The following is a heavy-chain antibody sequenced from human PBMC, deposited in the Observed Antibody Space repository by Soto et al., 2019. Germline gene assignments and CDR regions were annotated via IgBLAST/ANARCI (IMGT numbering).Heavy chain of an antibody. V-gene: IGHV4-59*08. Sequence: QVQLQESGPGLVKPSETLSLSCTVSGGSISSYYWSWFRQSPGKRMEWIGYVHHSWGSSYNPSLQSRVAISLDTPKCQFSLKVTSVTATDTAVYYCARQGFGPLHGLVDVWGQGTTVTVSS. CDR3: ARQGFGPLHGLVDV. J-gene: IGHJ6*02. D-gene: IGHD3-10*01. CDR2: VHHSWGS. CDR1: GGSISSYY.